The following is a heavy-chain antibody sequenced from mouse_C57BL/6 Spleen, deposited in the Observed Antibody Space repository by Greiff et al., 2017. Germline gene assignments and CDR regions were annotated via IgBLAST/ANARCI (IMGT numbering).Heavy chain of an antibody. Sequence: QVQLQQSGAELVKPGASVKLSCKASGYTFTTYSIEWMKQNPGKSLEWIGNFRPYNDDTKYNEKFKGKATLTVEKSSSTVYLELSRFTADDSAVYDCAREGDLGYGSWFAYWGQGTLVTVSA. V-gene: IGHV1-47*01. D-gene: IGHD1-2*01. CDR3: AREGDLGYGSWFAY. CDR1: GYTFTTYS. CDR2: FRPYNDDT. J-gene: IGHJ3*01.